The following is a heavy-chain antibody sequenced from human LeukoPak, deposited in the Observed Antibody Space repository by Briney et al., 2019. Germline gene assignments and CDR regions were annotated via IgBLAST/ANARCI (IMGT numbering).Heavy chain of an antibody. CDR3: ASLWDAYGDSSFDY. Sequence: GASLQISCKGSGYSFTSYWIGWVRQMPGKGLEWMGIIYPGDSDTRYSPSFQGQVTISADKSISTAYLQWSSLKASNTAMYYCASLWDAYGDSSFDYWGQGTLVTVSS. CDR2: IYPGDSDT. V-gene: IGHV5-51*01. CDR1: GYSFTSYW. D-gene: IGHD4-17*01. J-gene: IGHJ4*02.